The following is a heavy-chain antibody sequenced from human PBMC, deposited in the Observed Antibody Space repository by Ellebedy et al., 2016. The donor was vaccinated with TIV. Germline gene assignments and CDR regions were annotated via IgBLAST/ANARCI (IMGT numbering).Heavy chain of an antibody. CDR1: GFSLSTSGVG. CDR3: AHCEGGACNWNSGGMDV. V-gene: IGHV2-5*01. D-gene: IGHD1-7*01. CDR2: IYWNDDK. J-gene: IGHJ6*02. Sequence: SGPTLVXPTQTLTLTCTFSGFSLSTSGVGVGWIRQPPGKALEWLALIYWNDDKRYSPSLKSRLTITKDTSKNQVVLTMTNMDPVDTATYYCAHCEGGACNWNSGGMDVWGQGTTVTVSS.